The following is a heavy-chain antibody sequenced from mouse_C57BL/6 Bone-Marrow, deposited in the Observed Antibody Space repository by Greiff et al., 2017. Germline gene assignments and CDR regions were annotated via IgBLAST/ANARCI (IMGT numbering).Heavy chain of an antibody. V-gene: IGHV1-9*01. Sequence: QVQLQQSGAELMKPGASVKLSCKATGYTFTGYWIEWVKQRPGHGLEWIGEILPGSGSTNYTEKFKGKATFTADTSSNTAYMQLSSLTTEDSAIYDCAREKDWGQGTLVTVSA. CDR3: AREKD. CDR1: GYTFTGYW. CDR2: ILPGSGST. J-gene: IGHJ3*01.